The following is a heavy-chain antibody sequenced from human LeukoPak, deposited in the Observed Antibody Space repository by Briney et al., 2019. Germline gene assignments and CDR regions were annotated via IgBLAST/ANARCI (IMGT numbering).Heavy chain of an antibody. J-gene: IGHJ6*02. V-gene: IGHV4-59*08. CDR1: GGSISSYY. CDR2: IYYSGST. Sequence: SETLSLTCAVYGGSISSYYWSWIRQPPGKGLEWIGYIYYSGSTNYNPSLKSRVTISVDTSKNQFSLKLSSVTAADTAVYYCASADYYYGMDVWGQGTTVTVSS. CDR3: ASADYYYGMDV.